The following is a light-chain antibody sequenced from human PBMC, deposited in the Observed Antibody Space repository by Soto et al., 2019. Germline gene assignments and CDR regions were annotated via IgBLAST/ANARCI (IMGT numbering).Light chain of an antibody. CDR1: GSDIGSYKY. CDR3: ASYTSISSLGV. V-gene: IGLV2-14*03. J-gene: IGLJ1*01. CDR2: EVN. Sequence: QSALTQPASVCGSPGHSITISCTGTGSDIGSYKYVSWYQQHPGKAPKLIIFEVNNRPSGVSDRFSGSKSGNTASLIISRLQAEDEADYYCASYTSISSLGVFGTGTKVTVL.